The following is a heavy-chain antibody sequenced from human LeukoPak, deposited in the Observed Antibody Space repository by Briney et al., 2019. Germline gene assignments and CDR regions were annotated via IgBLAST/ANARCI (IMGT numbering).Heavy chain of an antibody. V-gene: IGHV1-2*02. Sequence: ASVKVSCKASGYTFTGYYMHWVRQAPGQGLEWMGWINPNSGGTNYAQKFQGRVTMTRDTSISTAYMELSRLRSDDTAVYYYASISSGYHYSPASFDYWGQGTLVTVSS. D-gene: IGHD3-22*01. CDR2: INPNSGGT. J-gene: IGHJ4*02. CDR3: ASISSGYHYSPASFDY. CDR1: GYTFTGYY.